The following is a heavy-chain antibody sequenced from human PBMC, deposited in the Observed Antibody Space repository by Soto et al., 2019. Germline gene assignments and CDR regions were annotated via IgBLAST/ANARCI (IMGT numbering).Heavy chain of an antibody. Sequence: SETLSLTCTVSGGSISSGGYYWSWIRQHPGKGLEWIGYIYSSGVTYYDPSLKSRVTMSVDMSKNQFSLRLSSVTAADTAVYYCATKPNGLYYFDYWGQGALVTVSS. CDR1: GGSISSGGYY. D-gene: IGHD2-8*01. CDR3: ATKPNGLYYFDY. V-gene: IGHV4-31*03. CDR2: IYSSGVT. J-gene: IGHJ4*02.